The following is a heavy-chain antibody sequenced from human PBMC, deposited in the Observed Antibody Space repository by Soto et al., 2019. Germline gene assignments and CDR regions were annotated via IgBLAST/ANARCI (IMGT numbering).Heavy chain of an antibody. J-gene: IGHJ4*02. D-gene: IGHD3-3*01. V-gene: IGHV3-30-3*01. CDR2: ISYDGSNK. CDR1: GFTFSSYA. Sequence: GGSLRLSCAASGFTFSSYAMHWVRQAPGKGLEWVAVISYDGSNKYYADSVKGRFTISRDNSKNTLYLQMNSLRAEDTAVYYCARGHYDFWSGYFATIDYWGQGTLVTVSS. CDR3: ARGHYDFWSGYFATIDY.